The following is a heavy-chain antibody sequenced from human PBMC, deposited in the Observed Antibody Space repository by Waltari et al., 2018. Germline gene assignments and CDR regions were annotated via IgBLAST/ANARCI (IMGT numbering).Heavy chain of an antibody. Sequence: EVQLLESGGGLVQPGGSLRLSCAASAFNFGTSSMSWVRQTPGKGREWVSSINSDGGFTPYADSVKGRFTISRDNSRNTLFLQMNSLRAEDTAVYYCAKGAQTAWFDPWGQGTLVTVSS. CDR1: AFNFGTSS. J-gene: IGHJ5*02. CDR2: INSDGGFT. V-gene: IGHV3-23*01. CDR3: AKGAQTAWFDP.